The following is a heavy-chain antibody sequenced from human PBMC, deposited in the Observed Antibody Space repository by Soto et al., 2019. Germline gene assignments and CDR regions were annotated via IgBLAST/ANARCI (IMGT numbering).Heavy chain of an antibody. CDR1: GAFFSGYY. Sequence: AETLSLTCAVSGAFFSGYYWSWIRQPPGKGLEWIGEINHSGSTNYNPSLKSRVTISVDTSKNQFSLKLSSVTAADTAVYYCARGWDVWGQGTTVTVSS. CDR3: ARGWDV. J-gene: IGHJ6*02. V-gene: IGHV4-34*01. CDR2: INHSGST.